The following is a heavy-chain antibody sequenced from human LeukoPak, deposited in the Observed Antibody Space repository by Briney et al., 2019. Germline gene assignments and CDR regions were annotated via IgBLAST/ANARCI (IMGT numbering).Heavy chain of an antibody. CDR2: IRGSGGST. J-gene: IGHJ4*02. D-gene: IGHD4-11*01. Sequence: GGSLRHSCAASGFTFNSYAMSWVRQAPGKGLEWVSAIRGSGGSTYYADSVKRRFTISRDNSKNTLYLQMNSLRAEDTAVYYCAKEDYRGDYFDYWGQGTLVTVSS. V-gene: IGHV3-23*01. CDR1: GFTFNSYA. CDR3: AKEDYRGDYFDY.